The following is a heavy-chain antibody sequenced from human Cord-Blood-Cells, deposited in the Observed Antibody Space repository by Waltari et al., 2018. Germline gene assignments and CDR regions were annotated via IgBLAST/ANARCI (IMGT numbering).Heavy chain of an antibody. Sequence: QVQLVESGGGVVQPGRSLRLSCAASGFTFSSYAMHWVRQAPGKGLEWVAVISYDGSNKYYADSVKGRFTISRDNSKNTLYLQMNSLRAEDTAVYYCARDRDSSNWFDPWGQGTLVTVSS. D-gene: IGHD6-13*01. CDR1: GFTFSSYA. CDR2: ISYDGSNK. V-gene: IGHV3-30-3*01. CDR3: ARDRDSSNWFDP. J-gene: IGHJ5*02.